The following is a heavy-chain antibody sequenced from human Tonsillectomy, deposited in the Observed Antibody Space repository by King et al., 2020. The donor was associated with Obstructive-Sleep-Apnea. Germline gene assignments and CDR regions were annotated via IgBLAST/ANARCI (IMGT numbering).Heavy chain of an antibody. Sequence: VQLVQSGGGVVQPGRSLRLSCAASGFIFSSYGMHWVRQAPGMGLEWVAVISYDGRNKYYADSVKGRFTISRDNSKNTLYLQLNSLRAEDTAVYYCANQQSGGGSYDYFDYWGQGTLVTVSS. CDR3: ANQQSGGGSYDYFDY. V-gene: IGHV3-30*18. CDR2: ISYDGRNK. D-gene: IGHD1-26*01. J-gene: IGHJ4*02. CDR1: GFIFSSYG.